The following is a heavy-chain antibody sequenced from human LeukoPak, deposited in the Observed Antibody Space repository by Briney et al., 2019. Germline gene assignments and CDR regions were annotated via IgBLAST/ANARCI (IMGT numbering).Heavy chain of an antibody. J-gene: IGHJ4*02. CDR1: GFTFSKYW. CDR2: INTDGTVT. V-gene: IGHV3-74*01. CDR3: ATKQWLAPPPDS. Sequence: GGSLRLSCAASGFTFSKYWMLWVRQAPGRGLESVSRINTDGTVTTYADSVKGRFTVSRDNADKTMFLQMNSVRDEDTAVYYCATKQWLAPPPDSWGQGTPVTVSS. D-gene: IGHD6-19*01.